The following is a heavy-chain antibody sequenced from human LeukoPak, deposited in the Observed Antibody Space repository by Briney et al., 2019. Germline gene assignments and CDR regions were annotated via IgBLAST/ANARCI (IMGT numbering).Heavy chain of an antibody. D-gene: IGHD3-16*01. CDR2: MNPKSGNT. CDR3: ARTAGDFDY. J-gene: IGHJ4*02. V-gene: IGHV1-8*01. CDR1: GYTFTTYD. Sequence: ASVKVSCKASGYTFTTYDINWVRQTTGQRLEWMGWMNPKSGNTGYAQKFQGRVTMTRDTSISTAYMELSSLISDDTAMYYCARTAGDFDYWGQGTLVTVSS.